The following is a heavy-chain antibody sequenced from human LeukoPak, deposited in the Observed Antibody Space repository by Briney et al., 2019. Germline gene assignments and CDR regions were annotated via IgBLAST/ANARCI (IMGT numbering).Heavy chain of an antibody. V-gene: IGHV1-58*02. CDR2: IVVGSGNT. D-gene: IGHD2-2*01. CDR1: GFTFTSSA. CDR3: AADVVVPAAISWDYYYYMDV. Sequence: GTSVKVSCEASGFTFTSSAMQWVRQARGQRLEWIGWIVVGSGNTNYAQKFQGRVTITRDMSTSTAYMELSSLRSEDTAVYYCAADVVVPAAISWDYYYYMDVWGKGTTVTVSS. J-gene: IGHJ6*03.